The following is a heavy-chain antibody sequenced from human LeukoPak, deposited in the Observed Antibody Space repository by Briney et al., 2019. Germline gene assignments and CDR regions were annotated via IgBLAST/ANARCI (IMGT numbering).Heavy chain of an antibody. CDR1: GFSLSTSGVG. D-gene: IGHD5-18*01. CDR3: AHRRNSYGYVPAKNWFDP. J-gene: IGHJ5*02. V-gene: IGHV2-5*02. Sequence: SGPTLVKPTQTLTLTCTFSGFSLSTSGVGVGWIRQPPGKALEWLALIYWDDDKRYSPSMKSRLTITKDTSKHQVVLKMPNMDPVDTATYYCAHRRNSYGYVPAKNWFDPWGQGTLVTVSS. CDR2: IYWDDDK.